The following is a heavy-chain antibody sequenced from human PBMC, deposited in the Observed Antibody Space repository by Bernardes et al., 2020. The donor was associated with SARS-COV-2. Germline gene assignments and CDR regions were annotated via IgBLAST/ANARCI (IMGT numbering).Heavy chain of an antibody. CDR3: ARGALSGTYGVGDY. V-gene: IGHV3-74*01. J-gene: IGHJ4*02. Sequence: GSIRLPSAASAFTFSNYWMHWVRHVPGKGLVWVSRIKTDGSSTSYADSVKGRFTISRDNAKNTLYLQMNSLRVEDTAVYYCARGALSGTYGVGDYWSQGTLVTVSS. CDR2: IKTDGSST. D-gene: IGHD1-26*01. CDR1: AFTFSNYW.